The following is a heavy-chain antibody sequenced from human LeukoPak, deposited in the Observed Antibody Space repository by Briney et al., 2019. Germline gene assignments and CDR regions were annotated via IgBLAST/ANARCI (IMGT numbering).Heavy chain of an antibody. CDR3: ARDGGGFDL. CDR1: GGSISSSSYY. D-gene: IGHD3-10*01. Sequence: PSETLSLTCTVSGGSISSSSYYWSWIRQPPGKGLEWIGYIYDSGSTKYNPSLKSRVNTSVDTSKNQFTLKLRSVTAADTAVYFCARDGGGFDLWGRGTLVTVSS. V-gene: IGHV4-61*01. CDR2: IYDSGST. J-gene: IGHJ2*01.